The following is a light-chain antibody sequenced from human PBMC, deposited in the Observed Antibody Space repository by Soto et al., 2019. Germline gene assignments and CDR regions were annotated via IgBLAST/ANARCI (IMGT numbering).Light chain of an antibody. CDR1: SSDVGGYNY. CDR3: SSYAGSNNLV. CDR2: EVS. V-gene: IGLV2-8*01. J-gene: IGLJ2*01. Sequence: QSVLTQPPSASGSPGQSVTISCTGTSSDVGGYNYVSWYQQHPGKAPKLMIYEVSKRPSGVPDRFSGSKSGNTASLTVSGRQAEDEADYYCSSYAGSNNLVFGGGTKSPS.